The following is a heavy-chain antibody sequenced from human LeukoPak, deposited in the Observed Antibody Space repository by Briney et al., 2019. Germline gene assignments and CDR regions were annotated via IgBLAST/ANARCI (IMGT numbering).Heavy chain of an antibody. Sequence: SETLSLTCAVYGGSFSGYYWSWIRQPPGKGLEWIGSIYYSGSTYYNPSLKSRVTISVDTSKNQFSLKLSSVTAADTAVYYCARRGYYYDSSGYYFDYWGQGTLVTVSS. V-gene: IGHV4-34*01. CDR1: GGSFSGYY. J-gene: IGHJ4*02. CDR3: ARRGYYYDSSGYYFDY. CDR2: IYYSGST. D-gene: IGHD3-22*01.